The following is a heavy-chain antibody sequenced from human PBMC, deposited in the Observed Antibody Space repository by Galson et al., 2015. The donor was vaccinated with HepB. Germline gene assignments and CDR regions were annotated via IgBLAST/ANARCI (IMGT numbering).Heavy chain of an antibody. Sequence: SLRLSCAASGFTFGSYWMHWVRHAPGKGLVWVSRINSDGSSTSYADSVKGRFTISRDNAKNTLYLQMNSLRAEDTAVYYCARDVGGVVPAANGPFDPWGQGTLVTVSS. V-gene: IGHV3-74*01. D-gene: IGHD2-2*01. CDR1: GFTFGSYW. CDR3: ARDVGGVVPAANGPFDP. J-gene: IGHJ5*02. CDR2: INSDGSST.